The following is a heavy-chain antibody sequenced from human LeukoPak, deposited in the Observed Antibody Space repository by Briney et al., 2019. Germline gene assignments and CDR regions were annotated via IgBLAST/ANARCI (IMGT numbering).Heavy chain of an antibody. J-gene: IGHJ4*02. D-gene: IGHD6-13*01. V-gene: IGHV4-4*07. CDR3: ARQIAAAGKAGFDY. Sequence: PSETLSLTCTVSGGSISSYYWTWIRQPAGKGLEWIGRIYTTGSTNYNPSLNSRVTMSVDTSKKQFSLKLSSVTAADTAVYYCARQIAAAGKAGFDYWGQGTWSPSPQ. CDR2: IYTTGST. CDR1: GGSISSYY.